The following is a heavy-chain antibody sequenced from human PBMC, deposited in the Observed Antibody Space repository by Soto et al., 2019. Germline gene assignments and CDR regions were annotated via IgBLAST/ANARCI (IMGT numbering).Heavy chain of an antibody. CDR1: GYSFITSYY. D-gene: IGHD5-12*01. CDR2: INPTGSMT. Sequence: QVQLVQSGAEVKKPGASVKVSCKASGYSFITSYYMHWVRQAPGQGLEWMGIINPTGSMTKYSQRFQGRLTMTRYTSTSTDYMELTTLTSEDTAVYFCAKYTGYDHDAFDIWGQGTMVTVSS. J-gene: IGHJ3*02. CDR3: AKYTGYDHDAFDI. V-gene: IGHV1-46*01.